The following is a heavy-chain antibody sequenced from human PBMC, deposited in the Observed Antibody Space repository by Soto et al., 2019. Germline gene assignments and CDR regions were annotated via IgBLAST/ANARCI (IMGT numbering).Heavy chain of an antibody. D-gene: IGHD2-15*01. J-gene: IGHJ4*02. CDR1: GGSIRSGNYY. V-gene: IGHV4-30-4*01. CDR3: ATMGTPATGLYYFDS. Sequence: QEQLQESGPGLVKPSQTLSLTCTVSGGSIRSGNYYWSWIRQPPGKGLEWIGFISYSGSAYYNPSLKSRVTISVDTSKNQFSLNLSFVTAADTAVYYCATMGTPATGLYYFDSWGQGTLVTVSS. CDR2: ISYSGSA.